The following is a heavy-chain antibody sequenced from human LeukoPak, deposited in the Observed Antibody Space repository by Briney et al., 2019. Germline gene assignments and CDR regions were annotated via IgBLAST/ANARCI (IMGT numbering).Heavy chain of an antibody. CDR1: GFTFSIYA. D-gene: IGHD3-3*01. CDR3: ARNFYGRPTFTTARITIFGEDTGGYYGMDV. V-gene: IGHV3-30-3*01. J-gene: IGHJ6*02. Sequence: GGSLRLSCAASGFTFSIYAMHWVRQAPGKGLEWVAVISYDGSNKYYADSVKGRFTISRDNSKNTLYLQMNSLRAEDTAVYYCARNFYGRPTFTTARITIFGEDTGGYYGMDVWGQGTTVTVSS. CDR2: ISYDGSNK.